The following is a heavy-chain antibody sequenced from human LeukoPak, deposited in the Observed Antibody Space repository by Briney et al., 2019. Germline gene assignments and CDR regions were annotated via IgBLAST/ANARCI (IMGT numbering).Heavy chain of an antibody. CDR3: ATLVSTRYYFDY. D-gene: IGHD5/OR15-5a*01. J-gene: IGHJ4*02. Sequence: ETLSLTCTVSDYSISSGYGYYWGWIRQPPGKGLEWIGNIYHSGITYYNHFNSSLKSRVTISIDTSKNQFSLRLTSVTAADTAVYFCATLVSTRYYFDYWGQGTLVTVSS. V-gene: IGHV4-38-2*02. CDR2: IYHSGIT. CDR1: DYSISSGYGYY.